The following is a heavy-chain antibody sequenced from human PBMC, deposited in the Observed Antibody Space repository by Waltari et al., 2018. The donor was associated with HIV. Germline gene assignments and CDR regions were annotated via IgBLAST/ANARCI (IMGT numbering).Heavy chain of an antibody. CDR3: ARDKAPYSSSSAVDY. CDR1: GFTSGSNG. V-gene: IGHV3-33*01. CDR2: INDDGSNK. Sequence: VQLMETGGGVVKPAKSLRPSSAPAGFTSGSNGILWVRPAPGKGLGWVAVINDDGSNKFYAESLKGRFLISRDNSKNTLFLQMNSLRDEDTGLYYCARDKAPYSSSSAVDYWGQGTLVTVS. D-gene: IGHD6-6*01. J-gene: IGHJ4*02.